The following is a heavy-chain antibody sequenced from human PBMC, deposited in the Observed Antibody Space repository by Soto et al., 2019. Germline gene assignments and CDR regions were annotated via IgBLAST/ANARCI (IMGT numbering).Heavy chain of an antibody. Sequence: GGSLGLSCAASGFTFSTYSMNWVRQAPGKGLEWVSYISGSTSTIYYADSVKGRFTISRDNAKNSLYLQMNSLRAEDTAVYYCARDLDSYSSSWGLGYWGQGTLVTVSS. CDR2: ISGSTSTI. J-gene: IGHJ4*02. CDR3: ARDLDSYSSSWGLGY. CDR1: GFTFSTYS. V-gene: IGHV3-48*01. D-gene: IGHD6-13*01.